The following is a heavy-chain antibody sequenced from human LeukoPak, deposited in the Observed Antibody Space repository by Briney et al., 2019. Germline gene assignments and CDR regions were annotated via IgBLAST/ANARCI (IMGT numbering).Heavy chain of an antibody. CDR2: IYYSGST. V-gene: IGHV4-39*01. Sequence: SETLSLTCTVSGGSISSSSYYWGWIRQPPGRGLEWIGSIYYSGSTYYNPSLKSRVTISVDTSKNQFSLKLSSVTAADTAVYYCASGYSYGYRYGMDVWGQGTTVTVSS. CDR1: GGSISSSSYY. D-gene: IGHD5-18*01. J-gene: IGHJ6*02. CDR3: ASGYSYGYRYGMDV.